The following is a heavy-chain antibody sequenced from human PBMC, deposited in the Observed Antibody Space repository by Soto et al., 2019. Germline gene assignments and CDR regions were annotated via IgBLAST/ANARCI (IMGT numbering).Heavy chain of an antibody. J-gene: IGHJ3*02. CDR1: GFTFDDYA. D-gene: IGHD2-2*01. CDR3: AKDFLGYCSSTSCYESGAFDI. CDR2: MSWNSGSI. V-gene: IGHV3-9*01. Sequence: EVQLVESGGGLVQPGRSLRLSCAASGFTFDDYAMRWVRQAPGKGLEWVSGMSWNSGSIGYADSVKGRFTISRDNAKNSLYLQMNSLRAEDTALYYCAKDFLGYCSSTSCYESGAFDIWGQGTMVTVSS.